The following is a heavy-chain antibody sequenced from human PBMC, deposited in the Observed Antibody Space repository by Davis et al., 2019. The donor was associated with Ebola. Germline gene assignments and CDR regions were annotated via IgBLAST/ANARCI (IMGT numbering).Heavy chain of an antibody. J-gene: IGHJ3*01. CDR2: GTSADT. CDR1: GFIFSTYV. D-gene: IGHD2-15*01. CDR3: VKDTPNIWFDV. Sequence: GGSLRLSCSASGFIFSTYVMSWVRQAPGKGLEWVSTYGTSADTYYADSVKGRFTISRDNSKSTLYLQMNSLRVEDTAIYYCVKDTPNIWFDVWGQGTMVTVSS. V-gene: IGHV3-23*01.